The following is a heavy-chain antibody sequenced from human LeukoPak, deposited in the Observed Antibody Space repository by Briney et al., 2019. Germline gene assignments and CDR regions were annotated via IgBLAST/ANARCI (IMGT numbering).Heavy chain of an antibody. D-gene: IGHD1-26*01. J-gene: IGHJ6*03. CDR1: GGSFRGYY. CDR2: INHRGST. V-gene: IGHV4-34*01. CDR3: ARGGGTGSYPFPNCSYYMDV. Sequence: ADPLSLPCAVYGGSFRGYYWRGIPHPPGKALVCCGEINHRGSTKYNPPLERRIPISVDTSQNQFPLKMSSVTAADTAVYYYARGGGTGSYPFPNCSYYMDVWGKGTTVTVSS.